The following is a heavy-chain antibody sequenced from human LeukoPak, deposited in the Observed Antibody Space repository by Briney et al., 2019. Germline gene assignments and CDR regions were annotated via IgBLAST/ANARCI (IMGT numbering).Heavy chain of an antibody. Sequence: GGSLRLSCAASGFSFGSHPMNWIRQAPGQGQEWVSGITGSGDYTYYIDSVQGRFTISRDNSKNMLFLQMNSLRAEDTAVYYCARGVMAARLYYFDYWGRGILVTVSS. CDR3: ARGVMAARLYYFDY. CDR2: ITGSGDYT. CDR1: GFSFGSHP. D-gene: IGHD2-21*01. V-gene: IGHV3-23*01. J-gene: IGHJ4*02.